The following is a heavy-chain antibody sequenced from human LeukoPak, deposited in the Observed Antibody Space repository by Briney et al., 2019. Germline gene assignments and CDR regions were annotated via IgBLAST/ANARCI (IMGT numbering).Heavy chain of an antibody. CDR3: AGILVGAPYGYFDY. CDR2: IYYSGST. Sequence: SETLSLTCTVSGGCISSYYWSWLRQPPGKGLEWIGYIYYSGSTNYNPSLKSRVTISVDTSKNQFSLKLSSVTAADTAVYYCAGILVGAPYGYFDYWGQGTLVTVSS. D-gene: IGHD1-26*01. CDR1: GGCISSYY. J-gene: IGHJ4*02. V-gene: IGHV4-59*01.